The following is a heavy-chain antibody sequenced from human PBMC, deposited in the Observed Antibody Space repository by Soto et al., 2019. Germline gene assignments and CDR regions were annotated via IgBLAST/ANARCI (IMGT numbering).Heavy chain of an antibody. Sequence: QVQLVESGGGVVQPGRSLRLSCAASGFTFSSYGMHWVRQAPGKGLEWVALISYDGSNKYYADSVKGRFTISRDNSKNKLYLQMNSLRAEDTAVFYCATQRGARDGNNYALDYWGQGTLVTVSS. V-gene: IGHV3-30*03. CDR3: ATQRGARDGNNYALDY. CDR1: GFTFSSYG. CDR2: ISYDGSNK. D-gene: IGHD1-1*01. J-gene: IGHJ4*02.